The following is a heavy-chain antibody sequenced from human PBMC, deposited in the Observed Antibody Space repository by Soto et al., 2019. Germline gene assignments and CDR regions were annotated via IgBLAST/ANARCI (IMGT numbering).Heavy chain of an antibody. CDR1: GYTFTGYY. Sequence: ASVKVSCKASGYTFTGYYMHWVRQAPGQGLEWMGWINPNSGGTNYAQKFQGRVTMTRDTSISTAYMELSRLRSDDTAVYYCAIPPLAYYYGMDVWGQGTTVTVSS. CDR2: INPNSGGT. V-gene: IGHV1-2*02. J-gene: IGHJ6*02. CDR3: AIPPLAYYYGMDV.